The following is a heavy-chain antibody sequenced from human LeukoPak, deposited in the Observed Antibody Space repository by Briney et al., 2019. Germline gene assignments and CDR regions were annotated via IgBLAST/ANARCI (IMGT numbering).Heavy chain of an antibody. J-gene: IGHJ4*02. Sequence: GRSLRLSCAASGFTFSSYSMNWVRQAPGKGLEWVSSISSSSSYIYYADSVKGRVTISRDNAKNSLYLQMNSLRAEDTAVYYCARAIAAAGPSEFDYWGQGTLVTVSS. V-gene: IGHV3-21*01. CDR1: GFTFSSYS. D-gene: IGHD6-13*01. CDR3: ARAIAAAGPSEFDY. CDR2: ISSSSSYI.